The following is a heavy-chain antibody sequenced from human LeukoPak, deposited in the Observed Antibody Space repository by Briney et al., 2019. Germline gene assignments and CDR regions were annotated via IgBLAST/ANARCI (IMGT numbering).Heavy chain of an antibody. CDR1: GDSVSSNSAA. J-gene: IGHJ4*02. D-gene: IGHD2-2*01. V-gene: IGHV6-1*01. CDR2: TYYRSKWYN. Sequence: SQTLSLTCAISGDSVSSNSAAWNWIRQSPSRGLEWLGRTYYRSKWYNDYAVSVKSRITINPDTSKNQFSLQLNSVTPEDTAVYYCARGPVYCSSTSCFFLPYFDYWGQGTLVTVSS. CDR3: ARGPVYCSSTSCFFLPYFDY.